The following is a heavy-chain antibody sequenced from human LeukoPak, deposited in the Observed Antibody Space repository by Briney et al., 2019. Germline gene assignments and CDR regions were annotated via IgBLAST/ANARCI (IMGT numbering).Heavy chain of an antibody. CDR2: ISGSGGST. Sequence: GGSLRLSCAASGFTFSSYAMSWVRQAPGKGLEWVSAISGSGGSTYYADSVKGRFTISRDNSKNTLYLQMNSLRAEDTAVYYCAKDRLWFGESSWFDPWGQGALVTVSS. CDR3: AKDRLWFGESSWFDP. V-gene: IGHV3-23*01. J-gene: IGHJ5*02. D-gene: IGHD3-10*01. CDR1: GFTFSSYA.